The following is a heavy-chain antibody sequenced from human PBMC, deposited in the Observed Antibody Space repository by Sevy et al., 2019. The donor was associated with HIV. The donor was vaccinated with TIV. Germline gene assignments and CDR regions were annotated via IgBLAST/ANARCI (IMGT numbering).Heavy chain of an antibody. CDR3: AREGCTKPHDY. D-gene: IGHD2-8*01. Sequence: GGSLRLSCAASGFTFSKYSMSWVHQPPGKGLECVSTLSFGCGEINYADSVKGRFTISRDNSKSSVYLQMNNLRPEDTAVYYCAREGCTKPHDYWGQGTLVTVSS. CDR1: GFTFSKYS. V-gene: IGHV3-23*01. J-gene: IGHJ4*02. CDR2: LSFGCGEI.